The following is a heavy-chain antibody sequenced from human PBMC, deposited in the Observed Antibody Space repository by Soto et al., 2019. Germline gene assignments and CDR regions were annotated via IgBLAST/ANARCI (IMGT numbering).Heavy chain of an antibody. CDR1: GFTFSSYG. J-gene: IGHJ4*02. D-gene: IGHD3-10*01. CDR2: IWYDGSNK. Sequence: QVQLVESGGGVVQPGRSLRLSCAASGFTFSSYGMHWVRQAPGKGLEWVAVIWYDGSNKYYADSVKGRFTISRDNSKNTLYLQMNSLRAEDTAVYYCARGGITMVRGVTIDYWGQGTLVTVSS. V-gene: IGHV3-33*01. CDR3: ARGGITMVRGVTIDY.